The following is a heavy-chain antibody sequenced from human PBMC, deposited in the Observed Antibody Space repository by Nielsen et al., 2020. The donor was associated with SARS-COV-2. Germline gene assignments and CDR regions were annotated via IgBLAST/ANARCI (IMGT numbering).Heavy chain of an antibody. CDR3: ARDLHSSSWYQASGMDV. J-gene: IGHJ6*02. CDR1: GFTFDDYA. V-gene: IGHV3-11*01. Sequence: GESLKISCAASGFTFDDYAMHWVRQAPGKGLEWVSYISSSGSTIYYADSVKGRFTISRDNAKNSLYLQMNSLRAEDTAVYYCARDLHSSSWYQASGMDVWGQGTTVTVSS. D-gene: IGHD6-13*01. CDR2: ISSSGSTI.